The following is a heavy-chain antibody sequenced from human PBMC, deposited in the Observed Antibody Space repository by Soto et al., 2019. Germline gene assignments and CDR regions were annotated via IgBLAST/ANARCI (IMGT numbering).Heavy chain of an antibody. CDR2: IYYSGST. J-gene: IGHJ5*02. CDR3: ARHRLPAAANWFDP. Sequence: SETLSLTCTVSGGSISSYYWSWIRQPPGKGLEWIGYIYYSGSTNYNPSLKSRVTISVDTSKNQFSLKLSSVTAADTAVYYCARHRLPAAANWFDPWGQGTLVNVSS. CDR1: GGSISSYY. V-gene: IGHV4-59*08. D-gene: IGHD2-2*01.